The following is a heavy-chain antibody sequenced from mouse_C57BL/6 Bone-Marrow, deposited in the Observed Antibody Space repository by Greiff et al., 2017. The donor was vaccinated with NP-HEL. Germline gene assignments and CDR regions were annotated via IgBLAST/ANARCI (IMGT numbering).Heavy chain of an antibody. Sequence: VQLQESGAELARPGASVKLSCKASGYTFTSYGISWVKQRPGQGLEWIGEIYPSSGNTYYNEKFKGKATLTADKSSSTAYMELRSLTSEDSAVYFCASRPTWFDYGGQGTLVTVSA. CDR2: IYPSSGNT. V-gene: IGHV1-81*01. J-gene: IGHJ3*01. CDR3: ASRPTWFDY. CDR1: GYTFTSYG.